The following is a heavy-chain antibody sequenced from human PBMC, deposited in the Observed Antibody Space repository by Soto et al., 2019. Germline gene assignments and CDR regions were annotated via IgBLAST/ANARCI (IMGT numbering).Heavy chain of an antibody. D-gene: IGHD6-19*01. CDR3: ARDTRDSTGWATDGMDV. V-gene: IGHV3-53*02. CDR2: IYSGGST. J-gene: IGHJ6*02. CDR1: GFTVSNNY. Sequence: EVQLVETGGGLIQPGGSLRLSCAASGFTVSNNYMSWIRQAPGKGLEWVSIIYSGGSTFYADSVKGRFTVSRDNSKNTLYLQMTSRRAEDTAVYYCARDTRDSTGWATDGMDVWGQGTTVTVSS.